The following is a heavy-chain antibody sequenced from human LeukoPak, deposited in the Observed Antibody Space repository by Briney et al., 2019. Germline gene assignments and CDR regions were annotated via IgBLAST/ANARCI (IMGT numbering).Heavy chain of an antibody. V-gene: IGHV3-66*01. D-gene: IGHD3-22*01. J-gene: IGHJ1*01. CDR2: IYSGGST. CDR3: ATYSSLNRREFQF. Sequence: PGGSLRLSCAASGFTVSNNYMTWVRQAPGKGLEWVSLIYSGGSTYYADSVKGRFTISRDNSKNTVYLQMNSLRAEDTAVYYCATYSSLNRREFQFWGQGTLLTVSS. CDR1: GFTVSNNY.